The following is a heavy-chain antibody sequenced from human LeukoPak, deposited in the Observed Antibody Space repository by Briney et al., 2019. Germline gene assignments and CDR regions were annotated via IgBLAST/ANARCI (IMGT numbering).Heavy chain of an antibody. V-gene: IGHV3-23*01. CDR3: AKVPHYYGSGSPDYYFDY. CDR1: GFTFSSYA. J-gene: IGHJ4*02. Sequence: LSGGSLRLSCAASGFTFSSYAMSWVRQAPGKGLEWVSAISGSGGSTYYADSVKGRFTISRDNSKNTLYLQMNSLRAEDTAVYYCAKVPHYYGSGSPDYYFDYWGQGTLVTVSS. CDR2: ISGSGGST. D-gene: IGHD3-10*01.